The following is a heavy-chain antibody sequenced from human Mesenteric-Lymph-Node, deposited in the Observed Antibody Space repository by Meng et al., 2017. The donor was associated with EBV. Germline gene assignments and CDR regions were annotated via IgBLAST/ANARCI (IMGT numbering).Heavy chain of an antibody. J-gene: IGHJ4*02. D-gene: IGHD1-20*01. CDR3: ARDSGITVTNSFDY. V-gene: IGHV4-61*08. CDR1: GGSVSSGAYF. CDR2: IYYSGST. Sequence: QVHVKQLCAGLGKPSETLYLTCTVSGGSVSSGAYFWSWIRQPPGKGLEWIGNIYYSGSTNYNPSLNSRVTISLDTFKNQFSLNLNSVTAADTAVYYCARDSGITVTNSFDYWGQGALVTVSS.